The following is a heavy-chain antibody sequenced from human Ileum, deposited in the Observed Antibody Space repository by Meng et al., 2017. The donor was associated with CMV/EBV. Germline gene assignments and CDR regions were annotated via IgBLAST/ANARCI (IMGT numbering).Heavy chain of an antibody. J-gene: IGHJ4*02. Sequence: SETLSLTCSVSGGSINDYYWAWIRQPPGKGREWLGYVYYSGSTKYNPSLQSRVTISVDRSRNQFSLKLRSVTAADTAVYYCARAPIGTSGWYSLWGQGTLVTGSS. CDR2: VYYSGST. V-gene: IGHV4-59*01. D-gene: IGHD6-19*01. CDR1: GGSINDYY. CDR3: ARAPIGTSGWYSL.